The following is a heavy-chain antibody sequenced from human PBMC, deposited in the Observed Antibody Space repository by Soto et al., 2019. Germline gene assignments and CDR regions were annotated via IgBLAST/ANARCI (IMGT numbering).Heavy chain of an antibody. CDR3: ARGRSQYYDFWSGSGYGMDV. J-gene: IGHJ6*02. CDR2: IYYSGST. V-gene: IGHV4-31*03. CDR1: GGSISSGRYY. D-gene: IGHD3-3*01. Sequence: LSRTCTVSGGSISSGRYYWNWLRQHPGKGLEWIGYIYYSGSTYYNPSLKSRVTISVDTSKNQFSLKLSSVTAADTAVYYCARGRSQYYDFWSGSGYGMDVWGQGTTVTVSS.